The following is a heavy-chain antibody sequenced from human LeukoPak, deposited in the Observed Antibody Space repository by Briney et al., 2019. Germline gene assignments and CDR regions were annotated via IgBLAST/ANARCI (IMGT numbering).Heavy chain of an antibody. V-gene: IGHV3-23*01. CDR3: AKGRYYYDSSGLRY. CDR1: GFTFSSYG. J-gene: IGHJ4*02. CDR2: ISGSGGST. Sequence: GGSLRLSCAASGFTFSSYGMHWVRQAPGKGLEWVSAISGSGGSTYYADSVKGRFTISRDNSKNTLYLQMNSLRAEDTAVYYCAKGRYYYDSSGLRYWGQGTLVTVSS. D-gene: IGHD3-22*01.